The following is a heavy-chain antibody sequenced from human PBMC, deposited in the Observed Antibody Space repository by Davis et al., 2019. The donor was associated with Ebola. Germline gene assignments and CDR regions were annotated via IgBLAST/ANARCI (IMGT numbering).Heavy chain of an antibody. V-gene: IGHV3-53*01. CDR1: GFTVSSNY. J-gene: IGHJ6*02. CDR2: IYSGGST. CDR3: ARVGLGSNYDYYYGMDV. Sequence: PGGSLRLSCAASGFTVSSNYMSWVRQAPGKGLEWVSVIYSGGSTYYADSVKGRFTISRDNSKNTLYLQMNSLRAEDTAVYYCARVGLGSNYDYYYGMDVWGQGTTVTVSS. D-gene: IGHD3-10*01.